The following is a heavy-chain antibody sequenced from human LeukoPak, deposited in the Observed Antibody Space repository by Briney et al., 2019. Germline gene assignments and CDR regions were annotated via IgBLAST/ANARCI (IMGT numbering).Heavy chain of an antibody. CDR2: ISSSGGNT. CDR1: GFTFNKYS. J-gene: IGHJ4*02. Sequence: GGSLRLSCAASGFTFNKYSMTWVRQAPGKGLEWVSSISSSGGNTYYADSVKGRFTISRDNSKNTVFLQINSLRAEDTAVYYCAKDRPTWPIDYWGQGTLVTVSS. D-gene: IGHD5-12*01. V-gene: IGHV3-23*01. CDR3: AKDRPTWPIDY.